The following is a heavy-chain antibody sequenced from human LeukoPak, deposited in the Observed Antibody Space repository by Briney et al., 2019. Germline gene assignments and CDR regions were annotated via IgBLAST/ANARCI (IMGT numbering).Heavy chain of an antibody. CDR2: IYHSGST. CDR1: GGSISSGGYY. V-gene: IGHV4-30-2*01. CDR3: ARESGSYHGREREDY. Sequence: SETLSLTCTVSGGSISSGGYYWSWIRQPPGKGLEWIGYIYHSGSTYYNPSLKSRVTISVDRSKNQFSLKLSSVTAADTAVYYCARESGSYHGREREDYWGQETLVTVSS. J-gene: IGHJ4*02. D-gene: IGHD1-26*01.